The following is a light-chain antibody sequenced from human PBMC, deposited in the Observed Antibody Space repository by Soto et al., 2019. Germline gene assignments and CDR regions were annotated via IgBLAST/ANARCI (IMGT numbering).Light chain of an antibody. CDR3: QQYFSSPLVT. J-gene: IGKJ4*01. CDR1: QNVSSSY. CDR2: GSS. Sequence: EIVLTQSPGTLSLSPGEISTLSFRASQNVSSSYLAWYQQKPGQAPRLLIYGSSSRATGIPDSFSGSGSGTDLTLTSSSLEPDDSAVYCCQQYFSSPLVTFGVGTKVEIK. V-gene: IGKV3-20*01.